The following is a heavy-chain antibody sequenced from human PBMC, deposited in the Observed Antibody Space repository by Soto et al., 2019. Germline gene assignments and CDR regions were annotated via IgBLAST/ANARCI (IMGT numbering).Heavy chain of an antibody. D-gene: IGHD3-10*01. J-gene: IGHJ6*02. V-gene: IGHV4-34*01. CDR2: INHSGST. CDR1: GGSFSGYY. Sequence: ASETLSLTCAVYGGSFSGYYWSWIRQPPGKGLEWIGEINHSGSTNYNPSLKSRVTISVDTSKNQFSLKLSSVTAADTAVYYCARGSLLWFGELLYYYYGMDVWGQGTTVTVSS. CDR3: ARGSLLWFGELLYYYYGMDV.